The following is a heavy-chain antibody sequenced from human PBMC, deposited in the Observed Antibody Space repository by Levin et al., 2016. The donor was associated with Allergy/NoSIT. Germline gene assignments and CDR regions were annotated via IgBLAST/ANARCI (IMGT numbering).Heavy chain of an antibody. J-gene: IGHJ3*01. CDR3: ARGWAQDRDGAFDV. CDR1: GFTFTNYG. Sequence: ASVKVSCKASGFTFTNYGLIWVRQAPGQGLQWVGWINVANGDTHYSQTLQDRVSMTADTSTNTAYLELRGLRSDDTAIYYCARGWAQDRDGAFDVWGQGTMVTVSS. D-gene: IGHD5-24*01. CDR2: INVANGDT. V-gene: IGHV1-18*04.